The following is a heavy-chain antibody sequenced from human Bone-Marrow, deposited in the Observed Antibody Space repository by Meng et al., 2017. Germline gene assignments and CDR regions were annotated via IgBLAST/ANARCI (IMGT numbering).Heavy chain of an antibody. J-gene: IGHJ4*02. V-gene: IGHV4-30-2*01. CDR1: GDSISSGGYS. Sequence: QLQLQESGSGPLKPSQTLSPTCAVSGDSISSGGYSWSWIRQPPGKGLEWIGYIYHSGSTYFNPSLKSRVTVSVDRSKNQFSLNLSSVTAADTAVYYCARYSSSSLAFDFWGQGTLVTVSS. CDR2: IYHSGST. D-gene: IGHD6-6*01. CDR3: ARYSSSSLAFDF.